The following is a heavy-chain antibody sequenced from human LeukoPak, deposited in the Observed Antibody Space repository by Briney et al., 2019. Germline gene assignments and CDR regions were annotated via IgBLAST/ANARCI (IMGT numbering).Heavy chain of an antibody. J-gene: IGHJ5*02. Sequence: GGSLRLSCAASGFTFSSYSMNWVRQAPGKGLEWVSSISSSSYIYYADSVKGRFTISRDNAKNSLYLQMNSLRAEDTAVYYCASLITFGGVIAWGQGTLVTVSS. CDR2: ISSSSYI. V-gene: IGHV3-21*01. D-gene: IGHD3-16*02. CDR1: GFTFSSYS. CDR3: ASLITFGGVIA.